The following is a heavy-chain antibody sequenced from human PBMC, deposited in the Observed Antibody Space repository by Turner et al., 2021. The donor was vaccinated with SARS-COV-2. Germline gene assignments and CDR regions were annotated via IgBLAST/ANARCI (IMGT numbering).Heavy chain of an antibody. J-gene: IGHJ6*02. V-gene: IGHV4-39*01. D-gene: IGHD5-18*01. CDR2: SIGIGST. CDR1: GGSISSRSYC. Sequence: QLQLHESGPGLVKPSETLCLTCTVSGGSISSRSYCWGWIRQLPGKGLECIGNSIGIGSTSDTPTRRIRITRSVDTTKHHLDLKLSSVTDADTADYSCSGLMDTAMDDYGMDVWGQGTTVTVSS. CDR3: SGLMDTAMDDYGMDV.